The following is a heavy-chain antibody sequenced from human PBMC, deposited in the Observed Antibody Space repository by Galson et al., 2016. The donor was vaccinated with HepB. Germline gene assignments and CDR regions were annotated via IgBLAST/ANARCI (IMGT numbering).Heavy chain of an antibody. D-gene: IGHD3-10*01. Sequence: SVKVSCKASGGTFSNFAISWLRQAPGQGLEWMGGIIPLFGATNYAQKFQGRVTITADKSTTTVYMDLSSLRAGDTALYYCAKDIRSGSGSVHYYYYGMDVWGQGTTVTVSS. CDR2: IIPLFGAT. J-gene: IGHJ6*02. V-gene: IGHV1-69*06. CDR3: AKDIRSGSGSVHYYYYGMDV. CDR1: GGTFSNFA.